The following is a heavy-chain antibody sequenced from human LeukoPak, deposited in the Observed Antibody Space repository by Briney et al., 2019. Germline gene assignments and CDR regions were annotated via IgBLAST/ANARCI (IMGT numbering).Heavy chain of an antibody. CDR1: GHSSTNYG. D-gene: IGHD6-13*01. CDR2: IHIYRGNT. J-gene: IGHJ5*02. Sequence: GASVKVSCKASGHSSTNYGISWVRQAPGQGLEWMGWIHIYRGNTNYAQKFQGRVTMTTDTSTSTVYMEVRGLRSDDTAMYYCARDVGITVADSFDPWGQGTLVTVSS. CDR3: ARDVGITVADSFDP. V-gene: IGHV1-18*01.